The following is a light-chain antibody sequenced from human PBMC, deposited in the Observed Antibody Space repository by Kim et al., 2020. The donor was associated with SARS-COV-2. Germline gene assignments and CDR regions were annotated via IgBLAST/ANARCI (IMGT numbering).Light chain of an antibody. V-gene: IGLV3-1*01. CDR1: KLGDKY. Sequence: GAPGQTASITCSGDKLGDKYACWYQQKPGQSPVLVIYQDSKRPSGIPERFSGSNSGNTATLTISGTQAMDEADYYCQAWDSSTVVFGGGTQLTVL. CDR2: QDS. CDR3: QAWDSSTVV. J-gene: IGLJ2*01.